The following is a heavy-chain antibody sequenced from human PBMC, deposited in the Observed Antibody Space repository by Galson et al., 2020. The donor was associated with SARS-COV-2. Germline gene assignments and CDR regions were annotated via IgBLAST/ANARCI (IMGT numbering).Heavy chain of an antibody. CDR1: NYSISSHCY. J-gene: IGHJ4*02. Sequence: ASETLSLTRTVSNYSISSHCYWGWVRQSPGGGLEWIGKIHFSGNTHYNPSLKSRVTISVDTSKNQFSLTLTSVTAADTAVYYCARYQLLFPFDYWGRGALVTVSS. CDR2: IHFSGNT. V-gene: IGHV4-38-2*02. CDR3: ARYQLLFPFDY. D-gene: IGHD2-2*01.